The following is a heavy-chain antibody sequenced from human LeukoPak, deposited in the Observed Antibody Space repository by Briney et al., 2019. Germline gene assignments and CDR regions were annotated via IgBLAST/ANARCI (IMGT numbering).Heavy chain of an antibody. CDR2: IGGSGITT. CDR1: GFTFTNYA. J-gene: IGHJ3*02. V-gene: IGHV3-23*01. CDR3: ARGASSWEYTTFDI. D-gene: IGHD6-13*01. Sequence: GGSLRLSCAASGFTFTNYAMHWVRQAPGKGLEWVSTIGGSGITTFYADSVKGRFTISRDNSKNAVFLQVNSLRAEDMAIYYCARGASSWEYTTFDIWGQGTIVTVSS.